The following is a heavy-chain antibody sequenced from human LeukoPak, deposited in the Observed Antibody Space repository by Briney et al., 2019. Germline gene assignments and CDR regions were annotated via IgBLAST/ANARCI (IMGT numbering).Heavy chain of an antibody. CDR1: GGSISNYY. D-gene: IGHD4-17*01. CDR2: IYYSGST. J-gene: IGHJ4*02. V-gene: IGHV4-59*01. Sequence: SETLSLTCTVSGGSISNYYWSWIRQPPGMGLEWIGYIYYSGSTNYNPSLKSRVTVSVDTSRNQFSLKLRSVTAADTAVYYCARERYGDFIDWGQGTLVTVSS. CDR3: ARERYGDFID.